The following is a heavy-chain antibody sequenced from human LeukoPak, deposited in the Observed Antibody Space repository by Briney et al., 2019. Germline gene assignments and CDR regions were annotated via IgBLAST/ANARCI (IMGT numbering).Heavy chain of an antibody. V-gene: IGHV1-18*01. Sequence: GASVKVSCKASGYTFTSYGISWVRQAPGQGLEWMGWISAYNGNTNYAQKLQGRVTMTTDTSTSTAYMELRSLRSDDTAVYYCAKDDSGDYDSSGSIDYWGQGTLVTVSS. CDR3: AKDDSGDYDSSGSIDY. CDR2: ISAYNGNT. D-gene: IGHD3-22*01. J-gene: IGHJ4*02. CDR1: GYTFTSYG.